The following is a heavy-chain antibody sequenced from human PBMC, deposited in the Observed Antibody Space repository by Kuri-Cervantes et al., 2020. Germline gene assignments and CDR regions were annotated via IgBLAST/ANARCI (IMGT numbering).Heavy chain of an antibody. Sequence: GSLRLSCAVYGGSFSGYYWSWIRQPPGKGLEWIGEINHSGSTNYNPSLKSRVTISVGTSKNQFSLKLSSVTAADTAVYYCVLDPERDGLNFDYWGQGILVTVSS. CDR3: VLDPERDGLNFDY. J-gene: IGHJ4*02. CDR2: INHSGST. V-gene: IGHV4-34*01. D-gene: IGHD3/OR15-3a*01. CDR1: GGSFSGYY.